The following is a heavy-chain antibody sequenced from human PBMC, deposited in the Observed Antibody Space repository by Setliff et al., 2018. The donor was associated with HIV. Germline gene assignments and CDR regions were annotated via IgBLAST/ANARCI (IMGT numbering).Heavy chain of an antibody. CDR1: GFSFSTYE. J-gene: IGHJ4*02. V-gene: IGHV3-48*03. CDR3: ARDDWTCSDGTCFPITFDY. CDR2: ISSSGDRT. D-gene: IGHD2-15*01. Sequence: GGSLRLSCAASGFSFSTYEMNWVRQAPGKGLEWVSYISSSGDRTLYADSVKGRFTISRDNAKNSVSLQMNSLRAEDTAVYYCARDDWTCSDGTCFPITFDYWGQGTLVTVSS.